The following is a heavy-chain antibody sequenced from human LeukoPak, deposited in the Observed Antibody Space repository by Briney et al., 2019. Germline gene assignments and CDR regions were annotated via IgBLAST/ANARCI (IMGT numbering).Heavy chain of an antibody. CDR3: AAEIPTWTRRTPYYYYYGMDV. V-gene: IGHV1-58*01. Sequence: SVQVSCKASGFTFTSSAVQWVRQARGQRLEWIGWIVVGSGNTNYAQKFQERVTITRDMSTSTAYMELSSLRPEDTAVYYCAAEIPTWTRRTPYYYYYGMDVWGQGTTVTVSS. D-gene: IGHD1-14*01. CDR1: GFTFTSSA. J-gene: IGHJ6*02. CDR2: IVVGSGNT.